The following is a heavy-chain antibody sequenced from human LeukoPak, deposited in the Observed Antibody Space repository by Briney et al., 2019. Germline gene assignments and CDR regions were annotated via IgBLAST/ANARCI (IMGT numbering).Heavy chain of an antibody. V-gene: IGHV4-39*07. J-gene: IGHJ6*02. D-gene: IGHD2-2*01. Sequence: PSETLSLTCTVSGGSISSSSYYWGWIRQPPGKGLEWIGSIYYSGSTYYNPSLKSRVTISVDTSKNQFSLKLSSVTAADSAVYYCARLTCTSTSCYRNYYYGMDVWGQGTTVTVSS. CDR2: IYYSGST. CDR3: ARLTCTSTSCYRNYYYGMDV. CDR1: GGSISSSSYY.